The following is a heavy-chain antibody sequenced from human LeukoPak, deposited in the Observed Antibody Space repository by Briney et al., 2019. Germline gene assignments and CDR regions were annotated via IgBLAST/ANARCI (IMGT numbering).Heavy chain of an antibody. CDR3: AREYCSGGSCDSDY. D-gene: IGHD2-15*01. CDR1: GFTFSSYS. CDR2: ISSSSSTI. J-gene: IGHJ4*02. Sequence: GGSLRLSCAASGFTFSSYSMNWVRQAPGKGLEWVSYISSSSSTIYYADSVKGRFTISRDNAKNSLYLQMNSLRDEDTAVYYCAREYCSGGSCDSDYWGQGTLVTVSS. V-gene: IGHV3-48*02.